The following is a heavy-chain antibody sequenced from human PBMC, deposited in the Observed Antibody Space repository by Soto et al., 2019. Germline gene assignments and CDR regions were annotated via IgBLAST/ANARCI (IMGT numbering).Heavy chain of an antibody. J-gene: IGHJ6*02. V-gene: IGHV3-9*03. CDR3: AKDQAARPFYYYYGLDV. Sequence: EVQLVESGGGLVQPGRSLRLSCAASGFTFDDYAIHWVRQAPGKGLEWVSGISWNSGSIGYAASVKGRFTISRDNAKKSLHLQMSSLRVEDMALYYWAKDQAARPFYYYYGLDVWGQGTRVTVSS. D-gene: IGHD6-6*01. CDR2: ISWNSGSI. CDR1: GFTFDDYA.